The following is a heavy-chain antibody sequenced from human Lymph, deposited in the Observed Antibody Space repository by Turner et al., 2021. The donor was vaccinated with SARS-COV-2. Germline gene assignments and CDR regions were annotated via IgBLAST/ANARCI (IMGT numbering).Heavy chain of an antibody. CDR1: GITFSSYD. CDR2: ISHDGSDK. V-gene: IGHV3-30*18. J-gene: IGHJ4*02. CDR3: AKDHAWYSSGWYARGLDY. D-gene: IGHD6-19*01. Sequence: QVQLVESGGGVVQPGRSLRLSWADSGITFSSYDMHWVRQAPGKGLEWVAVISHDGSDKYYADSVKGRFTISRDNSKNTLYLQMHSLRAEDTAVYYCAKDHAWYSSGWYARGLDYWGQGSLVTVSS.